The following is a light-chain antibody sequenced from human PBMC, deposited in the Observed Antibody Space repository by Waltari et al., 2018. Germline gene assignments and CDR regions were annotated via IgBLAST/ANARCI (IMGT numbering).Light chain of an antibody. CDR3: AAWDDSLNGQV. CDR2: YDD. CDR1: SSNIGNNV. J-gene: IGLJ1*01. Sequence: QSVLTQPPSVSGAPRERVTISCSGSSSNIGNNVVNCYQQLPGKAPKLLIYYDDLVPSGVYDRCCGSKSGTSASLAITGLQSEDEDDYYCAAWDDSLNGQVLGTGTKVTVL. V-gene: IGLV1-36*01.